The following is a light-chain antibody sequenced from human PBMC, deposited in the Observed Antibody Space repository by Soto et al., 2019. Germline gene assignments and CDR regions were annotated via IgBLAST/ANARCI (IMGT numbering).Light chain of an antibody. V-gene: IGLV2-23*02. Sequence: QSVLTQPASVSGSPGQSITISCSGSSSDVGSYNFVSWYQQHPGKAPKLMIYGVSKRPSGVSNRFSGSKSGSTASLTISGLQVEDEADYYCCSYAGSSTWVFGGGTQLTVL. CDR1: SSDVGSYNF. CDR2: GVS. CDR3: CSYAGSSTWV. J-gene: IGLJ3*02.